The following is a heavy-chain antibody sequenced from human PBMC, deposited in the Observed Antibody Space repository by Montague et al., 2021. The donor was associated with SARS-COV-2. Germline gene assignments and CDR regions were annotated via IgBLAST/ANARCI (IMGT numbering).Heavy chain of an antibody. CDR3: TSGREGNYNVMDV. V-gene: IGHV6-1*01. CDR2: TFYRTKWYN. D-gene: IGHD1-1*01. J-gene: IGHJ6*02. Sequence: CAISGDSVSNNSATWKWDRHSPSRGLEWLGRTFYRTKWYNDYAVSVRGRVTINPDTSKNQFSLQLNSVTPEDTAIYYCTSGREGNYNVMDVWGQGTTVTVSS. CDR1: GDSVSNNSAT.